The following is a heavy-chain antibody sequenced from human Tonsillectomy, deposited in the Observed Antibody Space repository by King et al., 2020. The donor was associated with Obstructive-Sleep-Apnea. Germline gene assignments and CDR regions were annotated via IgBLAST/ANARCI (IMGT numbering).Heavy chain of an antibody. CDR3: ARDGEEVAAVLGYFDL. V-gene: IGHV3-30-3*01. CDR1: GFTFNSYG. CDR2: ISYVGINK. Sequence: VQLVQSGGGVVQPGRSLRLSCAASGFTFNSYGMLWVRQAPGKGLEWVAVISYVGINKYYADSVKGRFIISRDNSQNTLFLQMNSLRAEDTAVYYCARDGEEVAAVLGYFDLWGRGTLVTVSA. J-gene: IGHJ2*01. D-gene: IGHD6-13*01.